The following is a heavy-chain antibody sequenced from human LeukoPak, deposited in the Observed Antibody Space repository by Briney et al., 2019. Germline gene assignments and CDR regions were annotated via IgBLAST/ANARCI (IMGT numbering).Heavy chain of an antibody. CDR2: ISGSSSYI. J-gene: IGHJ4*02. CDR3: ARDLRGYSGYADFDY. Sequence: GGSLRLSCAASGFTFSSYSMNWVRQAPGKGLEWVSSISGSSSYIYYADSVKGRFTISRDNAKNSLYLQMNSLSAEDTAVYYCARDLRGYSGYADFDYWGQGTLVTVSS. V-gene: IGHV3-21*01. D-gene: IGHD5-12*01. CDR1: GFTFSSYS.